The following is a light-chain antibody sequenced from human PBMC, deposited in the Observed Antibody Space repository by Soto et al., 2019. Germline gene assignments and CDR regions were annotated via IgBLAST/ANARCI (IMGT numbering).Light chain of an antibody. J-gene: IGLJ1*01. V-gene: IGLV2-23*01. CDR2: EGD. CDR3: CLYIGATTYV. Sequence: QSVLAQPASVSGSPGQSITISCTGTSGFVGSFSLVSWYQQHPGKAPKVKISEGDRRPSGVPDRFSGSTSVNSASLIISGLQADDEADYYCCLYIGATTYVFGTGTKVTVL. CDR1: SGFVGSFSL.